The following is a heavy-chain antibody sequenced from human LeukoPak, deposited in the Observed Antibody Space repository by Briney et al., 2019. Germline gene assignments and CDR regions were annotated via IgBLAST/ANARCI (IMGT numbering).Heavy chain of an antibody. CDR1: GGTFSSYA. CDR2: MNPNSGNT. V-gene: IGHV1-8*02. Sequence: ASVKVSCKASGGTFSSYAINWVRQATGQGLEWMGWMNPNSGNTGYAQKFQGWVTMTRDTSISTAYMELSRLRSDDTAVYYCARGRDGYSDYWGQGTLVTVSS. CDR3: ARGRDGYSDY. J-gene: IGHJ4*02. D-gene: IGHD5-24*01.